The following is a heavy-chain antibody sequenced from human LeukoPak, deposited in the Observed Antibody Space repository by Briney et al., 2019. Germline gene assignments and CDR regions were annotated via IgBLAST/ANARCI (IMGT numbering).Heavy chain of an antibody. Sequence: SETLSLTCTVSGASVSAYYWTWIRQPPGKRLEWLGYIHDSGSANYNPSLNSRLTMSLDASKNQFSPKLSSVSAADTAVYYCVQVRLAGLFDPWGQGTLVTVSS. CDR2: IHDSGSA. J-gene: IGHJ5*02. D-gene: IGHD3-3*02. CDR3: VQVRLAGLFDP. V-gene: IGHV4-59*02. CDR1: GASVSAYY.